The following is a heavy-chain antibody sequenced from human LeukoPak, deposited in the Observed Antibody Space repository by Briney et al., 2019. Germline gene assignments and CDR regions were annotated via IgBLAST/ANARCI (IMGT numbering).Heavy chain of an antibody. D-gene: IGHD3-22*01. J-gene: IGHJ4*02. V-gene: IGHV3-23*01. Sequence: GGSLRLSCAASGFTFSSYAMSWVRQAPGKGLEWVSAISGSGGSTYYADSVKGRFTISRDNSKNTLYLQMNSLRAEDTAVYYCARDEVHYYDSSGYPVDYWGQGTLVTVSS. CDR1: GFTFSSYA. CDR2: ISGSGGST. CDR3: ARDEVHYYDSSGYPVDY.